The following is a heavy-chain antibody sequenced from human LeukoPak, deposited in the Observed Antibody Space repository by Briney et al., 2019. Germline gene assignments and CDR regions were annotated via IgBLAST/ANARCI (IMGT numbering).Heavy chain of an antibody. CDR1: GFTVSSNH. D-gene: IGHD1-26*01. V-gene: IGHV3-53*01. Sequence: GGSLRLSCAASGFTVSSNHMSWVRQAPGKGLEWVSVIYSGGSTYYADSVKGRFTISRDSSKNMLYLQMNSLRAEDTAVYYCAREGNTGSQEGMDVWGQGTTVTVSS. J-gene: IGHJ6*02. CDR2: IYSGGST. CDR3: AREGNTGSQEGMDV.